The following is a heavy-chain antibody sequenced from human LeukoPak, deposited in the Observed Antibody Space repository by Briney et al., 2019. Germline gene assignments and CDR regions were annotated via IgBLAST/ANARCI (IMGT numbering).Heavy chain of an antibody. CDR3: ARDRSAAKGVTDY. CDR2: ISSSSSYI. Sequence: GGSLRLSCAASGFTFSSYSMNWVRQAPGKGLEWVSSISSSSSYIYYADSVKGRFTISRDNAKNSLYLQMNSLRAEDTAVYYCARDRSAAKGVTDYWGQGTLVTVSS. V-gene: IGHV3-21*01. J-gene: IGHJ4*02. D-gene: IGHD4-23*01. CDR1: GFTFSSYS.